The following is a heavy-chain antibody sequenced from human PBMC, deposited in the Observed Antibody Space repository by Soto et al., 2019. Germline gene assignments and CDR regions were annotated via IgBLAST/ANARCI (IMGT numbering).Heavy chain of an antibody. CDR3: ARVYCSSTSCFLSSCRRHTSFQH. Sequence: QRLQWMGWINAGNGNTKYSQKFQGRVTITRDTSASTAYMELSSLRSEDTAVYYCARVYCSSTSCFLSSCRRHTSFQH. V-gene: IGHV1-3*01. CDR2: INAGNGNT. J-gene: IGHJ1*01. D-gene: IGHD2-2*01.